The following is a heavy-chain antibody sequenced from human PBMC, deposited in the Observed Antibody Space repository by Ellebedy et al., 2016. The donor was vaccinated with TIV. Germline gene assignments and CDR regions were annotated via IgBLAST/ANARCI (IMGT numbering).Heavy chain of an antibody. V-gene: IGHV3-21*01. J-gene: IGHJ2*01. D-gene: IGHD2-2*01. CDR2: ISSSSSYI. Sequence: GESLKISCAASGFTFSSYSMNWVRQAPGKGLEWVSSISSSSSYIYYADSVKGRFTISRDNAKNSLYLQMNSLRAEDTAVYYCARDKGVSGYCSSTSCSHWYFDLWGRGTLVTVSS. CDR1: GFTFSSYS. CDR3: ARDKGVSGYCSSTSCSHWYFDL.